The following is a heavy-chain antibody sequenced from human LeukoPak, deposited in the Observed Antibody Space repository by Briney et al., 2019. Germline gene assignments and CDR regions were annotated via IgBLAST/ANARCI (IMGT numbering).Heavy chain of an antibody. D-gene: IGHD1-1*01. J-gene: IGHJ4*02. V-gene: IGHV4-30-4*01. CDR3: ARGLELRGFDY. CDR1: GGSISSGDYY. CDR2: IYYSGST. Sequence: PSETLSLTCTVSGGSISSGDYYWSWIRQPPGKGLEWIGYIYYSGSTYYNPSLKSRVTISVDTSKNQFSLKLSSVTAADTAVYYCARGLELRGFDYWGQGTLVTVSS.